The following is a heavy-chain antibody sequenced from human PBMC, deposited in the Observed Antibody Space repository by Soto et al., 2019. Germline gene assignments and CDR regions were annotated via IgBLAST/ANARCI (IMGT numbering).Heavy chain of an antibody. CDR3: ANPYYDFWSGDDAFDI. CDR2: INAGNGNT. Sequence: GASVKVSCKASGYTFTSYAMHWVRQAPGQRLEWMGWINAGNGNTKYSQKFQGRVTITRDTSASTAYMELSSLRSEDTAVYYCANPYYDFWSGDDAFDIWGQGTMVTVS. CDR1: GYTFTSYA. J-gene: IGHJ3*02. V-gene: IGHV1-3*01. D-gene: IGHD3-3*01.